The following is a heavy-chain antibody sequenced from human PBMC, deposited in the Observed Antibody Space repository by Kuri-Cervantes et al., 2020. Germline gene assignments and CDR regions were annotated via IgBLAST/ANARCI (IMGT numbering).Heavy chain of an antibody. CDR3: ARGLGYSYGRHGLDY. CDR1: GFTVSSNY. D-gene: IGHD5-18*01. CDR2: INQSGST. V-gene: IGHV4-34*01. Sequence: GSLRLSCAASGFTVSSNYMSWIRQCPGKGLEWIGEINQSGSTNYNPSLKSRVTISVDTSKNQFSLNLNSVTAADTAVYYCARGLGYSYGRHGLDYWGQGILVTVSS. J-gene: IGHJ4*02.